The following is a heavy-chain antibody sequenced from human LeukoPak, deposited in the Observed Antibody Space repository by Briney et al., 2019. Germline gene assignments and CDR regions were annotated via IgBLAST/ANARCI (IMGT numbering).Heavy chain of an antibody. CDR3: ARDHTGYSSSWYGSYYYYMDV. D-gene: IGHD6-13*01. Sequence: PSETLSLTCTGSGCAISSYYGSWIRQPPGNGLEWIGDIYYSGSTNYHPSLKSRVTISVDTSKNQFSLQLRSVTAADTAVYYYARDHTGYSSSWYGSYYYYMDVWGKGTTVTVSS. CDR2: IYYSGST. V-gene: IGHV4-59*01. CDR1: GCAISSYY. J-gene: IGHJ6*03.